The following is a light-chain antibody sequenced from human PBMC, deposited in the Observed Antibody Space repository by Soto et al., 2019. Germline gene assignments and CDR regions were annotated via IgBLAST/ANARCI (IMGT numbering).Light chain of an antibody. V-gene: IGLV7-46*01. Sequence: QAVVTQEPSLTVSPGGTVTLTCGSNTGAVTTDHYPYWFQQKPGQAPRTLIWDTSNKHSWTPARFSGSLLGGQAALTLSGAQPEHEAEYSCLLSYTGTWVFGGGTKLTVL. J-gene: IGLJ3*02. CDR1: TGAVTTDHY. CDR3: LLSYTGTWV. CDR2: DTS.